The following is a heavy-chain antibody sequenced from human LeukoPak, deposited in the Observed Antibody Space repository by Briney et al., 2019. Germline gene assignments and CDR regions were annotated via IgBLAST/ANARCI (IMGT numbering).Heavy chain of an antibody. J-gene: IGHJ6*02. CDR3: AINIDFWSGTRPYYYYYYGMDV. Sequence: SVKVSCKASGGTLSSCAISWVRQAPGQGLEWMGGIIPIFGTANYAQKFQGRVTITADESTSTAYMELSSLRSEDTAVYYCAINIDFWSGTRPYYYYYYGMDVWGQGTTVTVSS. CDR1: GGTLSSCA. CDR2: IIPIFGTA. D-gene: IGHD3-3*01. V-gene: IGHV1-69*01.